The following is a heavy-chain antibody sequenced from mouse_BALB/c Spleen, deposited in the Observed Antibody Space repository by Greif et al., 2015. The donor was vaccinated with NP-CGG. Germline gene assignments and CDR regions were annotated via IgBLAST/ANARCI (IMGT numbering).Heavy chain of an antibody. CDR3: ARREGTGTFAY. V-gene: IGHV1-7*01. J-gene: IGHJ3*01. Sequence: QVQLQQSGAELAKPGASVKMSCMASGYTFTSYWMHWVKQRPGQGLEWIGYINPSTGYTEYNQKFKDKATLTADKSSSTAYMQLSSLTSEDSAVYYCARREGTGTFAYWGQGALVTVSA. CDR1: GYTFTSYW. CDR2: INPSTGYT. D-gene: IGHD4-1*01.